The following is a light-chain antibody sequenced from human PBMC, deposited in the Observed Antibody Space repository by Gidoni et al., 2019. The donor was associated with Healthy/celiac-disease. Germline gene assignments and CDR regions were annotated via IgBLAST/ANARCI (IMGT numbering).Light chain of an antibody. CDR1: QSLLYSYNNKNY. Sequence: DIVMTQSPDSLALSLGERATINCKSSQSLLYSYNNKNYLPWYQQKSGQPPKLLIYWASTRESGVPDRFSGGGSGTDFTITISSLQAEDVAVYYCQQYYSTPQTFGQGTKVEI. V-gene: IGKV4-1*01. CDR2: WAS. J-gene: IGKJ1*01. CDR3: QQYYSTPQT.